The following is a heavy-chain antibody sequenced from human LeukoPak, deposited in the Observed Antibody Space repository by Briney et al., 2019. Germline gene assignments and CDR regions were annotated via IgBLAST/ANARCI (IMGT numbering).Heavy chain of an antibody. CDR2: IYYSGST. V-gene: IGHV4-39*07. CDR1: GGSISSSSYY. Sequence: SETLSLTCTVSGGSISSSSYYWGWIRQPPGKGLEWIGSIYYSGSTYYNPSLKSRVTISVDKSKNQFSLKLSSVTAADTAVYYCASEQPGIAVAGTPTYFDYWGQGTLVTVSS. D-gene: IGHD6-19*01. CDR3: ASEQPGIAVAGTPTYFDY. J-gene: IGHJ4*02.